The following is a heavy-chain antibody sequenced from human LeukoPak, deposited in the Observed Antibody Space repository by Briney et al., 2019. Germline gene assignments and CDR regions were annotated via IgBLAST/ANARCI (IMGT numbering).Heavy chain of an antibody. D-gene: IGHD2-8*01. V-gene: IGHV4-59*01. CDR3: ARALYGHAPPIYYYYGMDV. CDR1: GGSISSYY. J-gene: IGHJ6*02. Sequence: SETLSLTCTVSGGSISSYYWSWIRQPPGKGLEYIGYVYYSGSTNYNPSLKSRVTMSVDTSKSQLTLKLNSVTAADTAVYFCARALYGHAPPIYYYYGMDVWGPGTAVTVSS. CDR2: VYYSGST.